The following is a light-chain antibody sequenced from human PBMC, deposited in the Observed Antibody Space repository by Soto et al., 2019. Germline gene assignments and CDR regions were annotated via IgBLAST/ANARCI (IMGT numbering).Light chain of an antibody. CDR1: SSDVGGYHY. CDR3: SSYTSSSTQ. V-gene: IGLV2-14*01. CDR2: EVS. J-gene: IGLJ2*01. Sequence: QSALTQPASVSGSPGQSITISCTGSSSDVGGYHYVSWYQQHPGKAPKLMIYEVSNRPSGVSNRFSGSKSGNTASLTISGLQAEDEADYYCSSYTSSSTQFGGGTQLTVL.